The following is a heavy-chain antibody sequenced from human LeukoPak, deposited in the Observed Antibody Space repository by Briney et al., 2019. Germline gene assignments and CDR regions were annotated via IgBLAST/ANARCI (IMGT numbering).Heavy chain of an antibody. CDR2: IDGSGGNT. CDR3: AKTDIVLVVAATKPNFQH. Sequence: GGSLRLSCAASGFTFSSYWMSWVRQAPGKGLEWVSTIDGSGGNTHYSDSVRGRFTISRDNTKKTLYLQMSSLRVEDTALYYCAKTDIVLVVAATKPNFQHWGQGTLVTVSS. J-gene: IGHJ1*01. V-gene: IGHV3-23*01. D-gene: IGHD2-15*01. CDR1: GFTFSSYW.